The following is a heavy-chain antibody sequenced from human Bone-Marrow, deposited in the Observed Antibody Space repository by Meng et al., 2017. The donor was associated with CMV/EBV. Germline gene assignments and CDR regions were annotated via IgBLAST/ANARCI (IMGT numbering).Heavy chain of an antibody. V-gene: IGHV3-53*01. CDR3: GRDPGRPNGIHV. Sequence: GESLKISCAASGFPVRSDYMSWVRQAPGKGLELVSVIYVGGGTDYGDSVKGWFTNSRDSSQNTVYLQMNGLRAEDTAVYYCGRDPGRPNGIHVWGQGTTVTVSS. D-gene: IGHD1-1*01. CDR1: GFPVRSDY. CDR2: IYVGGGT. J-gene: IGHJ6*02.